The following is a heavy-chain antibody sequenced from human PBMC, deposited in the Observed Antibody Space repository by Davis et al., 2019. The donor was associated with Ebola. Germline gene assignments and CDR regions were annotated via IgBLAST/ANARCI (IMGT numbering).Heavy chain of an antibody. CDR3: ARITGGLRFLEWYYGMDV. CDR2: VTEFNGKT. Sequence: AASVKVSCKASNYIFSTYGISWVRQAPGQGFEWMGWVTEFNGKTTYAQKFQGRVTMTTDTSTSTAYMELRSLRSDDTAVYYCARITGGLRFLEWYYGMDVWGQGTTVTVSS. V-gene: IGHV1-18*01. CDR1: NYIFSTYG. D-gene: IGHD3-3*01. J-gene: IGHJ6*02.